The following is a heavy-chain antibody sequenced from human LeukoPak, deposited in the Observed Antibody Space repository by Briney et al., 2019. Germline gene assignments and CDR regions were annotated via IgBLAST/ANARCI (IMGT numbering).Heavy chain of an antibody. J-gene: IGHJ4*02. D-gene: IGHD4-17*01. Sequence: GGSLRLSCAASGFTFSNYWLHWVRQAPGKGLVWVSRIHSDGSSTSYADSVKGRFTISRDNSKNTLYLRMNSLRAEDTAVYYCARGATVIIDYWGQGTLVTVSS. V-gene: IGHV3-74*01. CDR2: IHSDGSST. CDR1: GFTFSNYW. CDR3: ARGATVIIDY.